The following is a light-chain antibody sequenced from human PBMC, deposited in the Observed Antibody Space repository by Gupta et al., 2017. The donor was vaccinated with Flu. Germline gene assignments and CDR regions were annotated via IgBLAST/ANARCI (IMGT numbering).Light chain of an antibody. CDR2: EVS. V-gene: IGLV2-8*01. CDR1: SSDVGGYNY. J-gene: IGLJ1*01. CDR3: SSYAGNTYV. Sequence: VTISCTGTSSDVGGYNYVSWYQQHPGKAPKVMIYEVSKRPSGVPDRFSGSKSDNTASLTVSGLQAEDEADYYCSSYAGNTYVFGTGTKVTVL.